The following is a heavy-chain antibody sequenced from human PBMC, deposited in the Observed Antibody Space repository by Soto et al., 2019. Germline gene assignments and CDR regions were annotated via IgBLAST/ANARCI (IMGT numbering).Heavy chain of an antibody. J-gene: IGHJ5*02. Sequence: GGYLRLSCEASGFTLSNYWMSWTRQAPGKGLEWVANIRQDGSQKYLVDSVTGRFTISRDNAKNSLYLQMNGLRTEDTAAYFCVRDGSSGRHSVSWGQGTLVTVS. V-gene: IGHV3-7*01. CDR2: IRQDGSQK. D-gene: IGHD6-19*01. CDR3: VRDGSSGRHSVS. CDR1: GFTLSNYW.